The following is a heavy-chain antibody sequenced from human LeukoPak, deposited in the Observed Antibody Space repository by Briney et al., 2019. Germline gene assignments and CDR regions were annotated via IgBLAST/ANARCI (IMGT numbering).Heavy chain of an antibody. CDR2: MNPNSGNT. J-gene: IGHJ4*02. CDR1: GYTFTNSD. Sequence: ASVKVSCKASGYTFTNSDINWVREATGQGLEWMGWMNPNSGNTGYAQKFQGRITITKNTSISTAYMELSSLRSEDTAMYYCARADQWDGYKYYFDYWGQGTLVTVSS. V-gene: IGHV1-8*01. CDR3: ARADQWDGYKYYFDY. D-gene: IGHD5-24*01.